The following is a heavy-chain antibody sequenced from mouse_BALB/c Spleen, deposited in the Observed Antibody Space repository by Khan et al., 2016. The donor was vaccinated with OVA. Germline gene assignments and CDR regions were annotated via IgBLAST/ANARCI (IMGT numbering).Heavy chain of an antibody. CDR2: INPHIGET. D-gene: IGHD1-1*01. Sequence: EVQLQQSGPELVKPGASVKISCKASGYSFTGYFMNWVMQSHGKSLEWIGRINPHIGETLYNQKFKGKATLTVDESSSTAHMELRGLASEDSAVYYCARKNGSDFDYWGQGTTLTVSS. J-gene: IGHJ2*01. V-gene: IGHV1-20*02. CDR1: GYSFTGYF. CDR3: ARKNGSDFDY.